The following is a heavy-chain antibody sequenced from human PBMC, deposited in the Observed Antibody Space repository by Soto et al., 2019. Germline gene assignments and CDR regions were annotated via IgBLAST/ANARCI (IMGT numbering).Heavy chain of an antibody. V-gene: IGHV3-33*01. CDR1: GFTFSSYG. CDR3: ARSLRYCSSTSCHFYYYYGMDV. J-gene: IGHJ6*02. D-gene: IGHD2-2*01. Sequence: GGSLRLSCAASGFTFSSYGMHWVRQAPGKGLEWVAVIWYDGSNKYYADSVKGRFTISRDNSKNTLYLQMNSLRAEDTAVYYCARSLRYCSSTSCHFYYYYGMDVWGQGTTVTVSS. CDR2: IWYDGSNK.